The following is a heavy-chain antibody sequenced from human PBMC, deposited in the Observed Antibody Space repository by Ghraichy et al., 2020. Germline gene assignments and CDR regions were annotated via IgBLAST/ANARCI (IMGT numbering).Heavy chain of an antibody. D-gene: IGHD3-16*01. J-gene: IGHJ4*02. V-gene: IGHV3-48*04. CDR3: ARDSYTTPNLDY. CDR2: ISGVSSTI. Sequence: GSLRLSCAASGFTFSNYGWNWVRQAPGKGLEWVSYISGVSSTITYADSVKGRFTISRDNAKNSVYLQMNSLRAEDSAVYYCARDSYTTPNLDYWGQGTLVTVSS. CDR1: GFTFSNYG.